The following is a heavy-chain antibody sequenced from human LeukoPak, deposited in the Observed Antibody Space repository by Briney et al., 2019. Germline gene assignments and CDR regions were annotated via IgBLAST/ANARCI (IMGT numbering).Heavy chain of an antibody. CDR3: ARSVGATPLDY. J-gene: IGHJ4*02. CDR2: NYPSDSET. V-gene: IGHV5-51*01. CDR1: GNNFTNLC. Sequence: GESLKTSRNGSGNNFTNLCIAWVPQIPGKGLEWVGSNYPSDSETTYSPSFQGQVTISADKSISTAYLQWSSLTASDTAMYYCARSVGATPLDYWGQGTPVTVSS. D-gene: IGHD1-26*01.